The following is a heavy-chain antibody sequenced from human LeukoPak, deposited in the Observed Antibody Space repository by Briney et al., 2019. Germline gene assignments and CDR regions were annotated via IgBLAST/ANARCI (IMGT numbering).Heavy chain of an antibody. J-gene: IGHJ4*02. CDR3: ARGDCSGGSCSARDFDY. V-gene: IGHV4-34*01. CDR2: INHSGST. Sequence: PSETLSLTCAVYGGSFSGYYWSWIRQPPGKGLEWIGEINHSGSTNYNPSLKSRVTISVDTSKNQFSLKLSSVTAADTAVYYCARGDCSGGSCSARDFDYWGQGNLVTVSS. D-gene: IGHD2-15*01. CDR1: GGSFSGYY.